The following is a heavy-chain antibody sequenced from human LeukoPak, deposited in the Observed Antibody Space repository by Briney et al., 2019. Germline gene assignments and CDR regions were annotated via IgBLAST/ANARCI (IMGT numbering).Heavy chain of an antibody. CDR3: ARLEVLLYYYYYIDV. J-gene: IGHJ6*03. CDR2: INHSGST. D-gene: IGHD3-10*01. Sequence: LETLSLTCAVYGGSFSGYYWSWIRQPPGQGLEWIGEINHSGSTHYNPSLKSRVTISVDTSKNQFSLKLTSVTAADTAVYYCARLEVLLYYYYYIDVWDRGTTVTVSS. V-gene: IGHV4-34*01. CDR1: GGSFSGYY.